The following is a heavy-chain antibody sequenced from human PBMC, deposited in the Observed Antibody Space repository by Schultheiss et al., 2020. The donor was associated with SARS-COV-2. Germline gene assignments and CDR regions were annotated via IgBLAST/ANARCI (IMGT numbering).Heavy chain of an antibody. CDR2: ISYDGSNK. D-gene: IGHD3-22*01. Sequence: GGSLGLSCAASGFTFSSYAMSWVRQAPGKGLEWVAVISYDGSNKYYADSVKGRFTISRDNSKNTLYLQMSSLRAEDTAVYYCAKWVVDYDSSGYYHWGQGTLVTVSS. J-gene: IGHJ4*02. V-gene: IGHV3-30*18. CDR1: GFTFSSYA. CDR3: AKWVVDYDSSGYYH.